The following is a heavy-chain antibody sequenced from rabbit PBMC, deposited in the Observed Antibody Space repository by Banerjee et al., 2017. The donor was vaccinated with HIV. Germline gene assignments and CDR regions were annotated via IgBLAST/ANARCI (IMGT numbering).Heavy chain of an antibody. CDR2: IYTGKGST. V-gene: IGHV1S7*01. D-gene: IGHD6-1*01. CDR3: ARDWADSNGYSYAYELNL. Sequence: QLEESGGGLVKPEGSLKLSCTASGFDLSGYYMSWVRQAPGKGLEWIGIIYTGKGSTDYASWVNGRFTISSDNAQNTVDLQMNSLTAADTATYFCARDWADSNGYSYAYELNLWGPGT. CDR1: GFDLSGYY. J-gene: IGHJ4*01.